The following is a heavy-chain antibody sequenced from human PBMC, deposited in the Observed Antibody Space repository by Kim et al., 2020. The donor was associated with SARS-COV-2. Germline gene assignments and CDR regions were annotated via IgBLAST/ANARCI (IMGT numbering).Heavy chain of an antibody. CDR1: GFTFDTFA. J-gene: IGHJ3*02. V-gene: IGHV3-23*01. D-gene: IGHD2-8*01. Sequence: GGSLRLSCTASGFTFDTFAMSWVRQTPGKGLEWVSAIGGSDDDRYYADSVKGRFVVSRDNSKSTVYLQMNSLRAEDTAVYYCAKDAISYNGVYDAFDNWGRATMVTVS. CDR2: IGGSDDDR. CDR3: AKDAISYNGVYDAFDN.